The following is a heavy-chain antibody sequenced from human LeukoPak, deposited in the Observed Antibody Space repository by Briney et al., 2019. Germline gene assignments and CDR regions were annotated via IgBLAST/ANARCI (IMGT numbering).Heavy chain of an antibody. J-gene: IGHJ3*02. CDR2: ISGSGGST. V-gene: IGHV3-23*01. D-gene: IGHD5-24*01. CDR1: GFTFSSYA. CDR3: ARDGYNLDAFDI. Sequence: GGSLRLSCAASGFTFSSYAMSWVRQAPGKGLEWVSAISGSGGSTYYADSAKGRFTISRDNSKNTLYLQMNSLRAEDTAVYYCARDGYNLDAFDIWGQGTMVTVSS.